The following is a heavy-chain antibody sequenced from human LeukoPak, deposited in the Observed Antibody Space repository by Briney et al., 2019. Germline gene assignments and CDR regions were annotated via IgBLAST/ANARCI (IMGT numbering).Heavy chain of an antibody. CDR2: IYYSGST. J-gene: IGHJ4*02. Sequence: SETLSLTCTVSGGSISSSSYYWGWIRQPPGKGLEWIGSIYYSGSTYYNPSLKSRVTISVDTSKSQFSLKLSSVTAADTAVYYCARMGKDCSGGSCYLVDYRGQGTLVTVSS. CDR3: ARMGKDCSGGSCYLVDY. D-gene: IGHD2-15*01. V-gene: IGHV4-39*01. CDR1: GGSISSSSYY.